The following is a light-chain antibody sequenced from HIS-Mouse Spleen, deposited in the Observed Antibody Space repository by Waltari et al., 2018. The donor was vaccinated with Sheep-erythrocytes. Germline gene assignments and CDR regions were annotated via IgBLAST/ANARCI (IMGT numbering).Light chain of an antibody. CDR1: NIGSKS. Sequence: SYVLTQPPSVSVAPGQTARITCGGNNIGSKSVHWYQQKPGQAPVLVVYDDSDRPSWIPERFSGSNSGNTATLTISRVEAGDEADYYCQVWDSSSDLGVFGGGTKLTVL. V-gene: IGLV3-21*02. J-gene: IGLJ3*02. CDR2: DDS. CDR3: QVWDSSSDLGV.